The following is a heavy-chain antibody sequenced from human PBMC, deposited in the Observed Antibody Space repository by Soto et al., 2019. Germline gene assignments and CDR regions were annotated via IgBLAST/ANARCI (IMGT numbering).Heavy chain of an antibody. CDR1: GYTFTTYD. D-gene: IGHD6-13*01. Sequence: ASVKVSCKTSGYTFTTYDINWVRQATGQGLEWMGWINPNADKTGFAQKFQGRVTMTRDTSINTVYMELNSLRDEDTAVYYCAKLTAAWGQGTLVTVSS. CDR3: AKLTAA. V-gene: IGHV1-8*01. J-gene: IGHJ4*02. CDR2: INPNADKT.